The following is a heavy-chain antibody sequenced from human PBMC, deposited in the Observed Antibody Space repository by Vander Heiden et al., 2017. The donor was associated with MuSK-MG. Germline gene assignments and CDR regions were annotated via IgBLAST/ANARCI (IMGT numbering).Heavy chain of an antibody. J-gene: IGHJ4*02. CDR2: ISYDGSNK. Sequence: VQLVESGGGVVQPGRSLRLSCAASGFTFGSYVMHWVGQVPGKGLGWVAVISYDGSNKYYADAVKGRFTISRDNSKNTLYLQMNSLRAEDTAVYYCARDRATMVREAFGYWGQGTLVTVSS. V-gene: IGHV3-30-3*01. CDR1: GFTFGSYV. CDR3: ARDRATMVREAFGY. D-gene: IGHD3-10*01.